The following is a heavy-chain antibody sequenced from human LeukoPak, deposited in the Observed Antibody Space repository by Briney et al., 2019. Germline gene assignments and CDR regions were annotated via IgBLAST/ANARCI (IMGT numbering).Heavy chain of an antibody. CDR3: ARGVRIAVAGYIDY. J-gene: IGHJ4*02. D-gene: IGHD6-19*01. CDR1: GFDFNIYA. Sequence: GGSLRLSCAASGFDFNIYAMHWVRHSPGRGLEWVALLAYDGTNQYYADFVKGRFTISRDNAKNSLYLQMNSLRAEDTAVYYCARGVRIAVAGYIDYWGQGTLATVSS. CDR2: LAYDGTNQ. V-gene: IGHV3-30*04.